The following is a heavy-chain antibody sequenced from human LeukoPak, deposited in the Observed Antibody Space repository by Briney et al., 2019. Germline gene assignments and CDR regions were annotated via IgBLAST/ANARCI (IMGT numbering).Heavy chain of an antibody. CDR3: AGDGFGNPLGY. CDR1: GVTFSSYW. CDR2: IKQDGSEK. V-gene: IGHV3-7*05. J-gene: IGHJ4*02. Sequence: PGGSLRLSCAGSGVTFSSYWMSWVRQAPGKGLEWVANIKQDGSEKYYVDSVKGRFTISRDNAKNSLYLQMNSLRAEDTAVYYCAGDGFGNPLGYWGQGALVTVSS. D-gene: IGHD4-23*01.